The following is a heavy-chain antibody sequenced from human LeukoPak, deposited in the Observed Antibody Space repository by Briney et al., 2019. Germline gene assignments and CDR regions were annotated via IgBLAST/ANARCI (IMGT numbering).Heavy chain of an antibody. Sequence: LSLTCTVSGGSVSSGSYYWSWIRQAPGEGLEWVSYINSRSTFTTYADSVKGRFTISRDNAKNSLYLQMNSLRAEDTALYYCARDQIGEEGCFDCWGQGTLVTVSS. V-gene: IGHV3-11*05. J-gene: IGHJ4*02. CDR2: INSRSTFT. CDR3: ARDQIGEEGCFDC. D-gene: IGHD3-3*01. CDR1: GGSVSSGSYY.